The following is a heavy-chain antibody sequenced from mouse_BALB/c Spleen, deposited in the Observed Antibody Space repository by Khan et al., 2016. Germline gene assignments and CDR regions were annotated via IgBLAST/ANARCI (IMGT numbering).Heavy chain of an antibody. V-gene: IGHV3-2*02. Sequence: EVQLQESGPGLVKPSQSLSLTCTVTGYSITSDYAWNWIRQFPGNKLEWMGYIIYSGSTRYYPSLKSRISVTRDTSKNQFFLQLNSVTTEDTATXDCARTPTAYYAMDYWGQGTSVTVSS. J-gene: IGHJ4*01. CDR1: GYSITSDYA. D-gene: IGHD1-2*01. CDR3: ARTPTAYYAMDY. CDR2: IIYSGST.